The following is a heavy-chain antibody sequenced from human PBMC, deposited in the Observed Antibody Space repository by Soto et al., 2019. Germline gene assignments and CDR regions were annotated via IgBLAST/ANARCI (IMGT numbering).Heavy chain of an antibody. J-gene: IGHJ4*02. CDR1: GGSISSGGYS. D-gene: IGHD4-17*01. CDR2: IYHSGST. V-gene: IGHV4-30-2*01. CDR3: ARGMTTVTTFDY. Sequence: QLQLQESGSGLVKPSQTLSLTCAVSGGSISSGGYSWSWIRQPPGKGLEWIGYIYHSGSTYYNPSLKSXVXXXVXRSKTQISLTLSSVTAADTAVYYCARGMTTVTTFDYWGQGTLVTVSS.